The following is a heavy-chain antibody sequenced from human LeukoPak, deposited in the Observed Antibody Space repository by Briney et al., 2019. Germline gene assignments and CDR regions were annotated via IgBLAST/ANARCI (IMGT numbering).Heavy chain of an antibody. CDR2: INPSGRT. V-gene: IGHV4-34*01. D-gene: IGHD4-17*01. J-gene: IGHJ4*02. CDR3: ARTLSTVTTYFDY. Sequence: PSETLSLTCTVSGGSISSYYWSWIRQPPGKGLEWIGEINPSGRTNYNPSLKTRVTFSADTSKSQFSLELTSVTAADTAVYYCARTLSTVTTYFDYWGQGTLVTVSS. CDR1: GGSISSYY.